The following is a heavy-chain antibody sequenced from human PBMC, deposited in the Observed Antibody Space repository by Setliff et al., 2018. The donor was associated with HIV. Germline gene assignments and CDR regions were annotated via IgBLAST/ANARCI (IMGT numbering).Heavy chain of an antibody. D-gene: IGHD2-21*02. V-gene: IGHV4-38-2*01. Sequence: SETLSLTCAVSGYSISSGYYWGWIRQPPGKGLEWIGSIYHGGSAYYKPSLKSRVTISVDMSKNQFSLRLSSVTAADTAVYYCARQYGGNSPVSYWYFGLWGRGTLVTVSS. CDR1: GYSISSGYY. CDR3: ARQYGGNSPVSYWYFGL. J-gene: IGHJ2*01. CDR2: IYHGGSA.